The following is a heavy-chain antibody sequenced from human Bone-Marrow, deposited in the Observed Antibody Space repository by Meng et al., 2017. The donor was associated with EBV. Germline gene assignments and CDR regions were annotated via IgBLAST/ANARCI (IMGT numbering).Heavy chain of an antibody. Sequence: GGAVLHPWWSRLFHGSASGFAFSSCWIHWVRQTPWYALAWVSRINEYGTTTNYAYSVQGRFTIYRDNAKNTLYVQMNSLGVEDTAIYYCSRDLAGPHDYWGPGTLVTVSS. D-gene: IGHD3-16*01. CDR3: SRDLAGPHDY. CDR1: GFAFSSCW. J-gene: IGHJ4*02. CDR2: INEYGTTT. V-gene: IGHV3-74*01.